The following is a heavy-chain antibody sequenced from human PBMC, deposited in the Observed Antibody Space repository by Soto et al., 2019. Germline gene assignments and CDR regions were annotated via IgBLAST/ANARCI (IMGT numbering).Heavy chain of an antibody. CDR3: ASGGGKTYYYDSSGYVDAFDI. CDR1: GGTFSSYA. V-gene: IGHV1-69*13. Sequence: SVKVSCKASGGTFSSYAISWVRQAPGQGLEWMGGIIPIFGTANYAQKFQGRDTITADESTSTAYMELSSLRSEDTAVYYCASGGGKTYYYDSSGYVDAFDIWGQGTMVTVSS. D-gene: IGHD3-22*01. CDR2: IIPIFGTA. J-gene: IGHJ3*02.